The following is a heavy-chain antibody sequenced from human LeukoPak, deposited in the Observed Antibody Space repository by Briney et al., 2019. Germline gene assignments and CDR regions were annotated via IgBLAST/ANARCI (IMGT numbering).Heavy chain of an antibody. CDR2: MNPNSGNT. D-gene: IGHD3-10*01. J-gene: IGHJ3*02. CDR1: GYTFTSYG. Sequence: ASVKVSCKASGYTFTSYGISWVRQATGQGLEWMGWMNPNSGNTGYAQKFQGRVTMTRNTSISTAYMELSSLRSEDTAVYYCARGGRLLWFGELLYGLHDAFDIWGQGTMVTVSS. CDR3: ARGGRLLWFGELLYGLHDAFDI. V-gene: IGHV1-8*02.